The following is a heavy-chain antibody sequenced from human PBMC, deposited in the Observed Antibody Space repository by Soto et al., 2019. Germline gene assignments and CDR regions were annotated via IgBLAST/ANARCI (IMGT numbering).Heavy chain of an antibody. CDR2: ISAYNGNT. Sequence: ASVKVSCKASGCTFSSYTISWVRQAPGQGLEWMGWISAYNGNTNYAQKLQGRVTMTTDTSTSTAYMELRSLRSDDTAVYYCARDEFTAAFDIWGQGTMVTVSS. V-gene: IGHV1-18*04. CDR3: ARDEFTAAFDI. D-gene: IGHD2-21*02. J-gene: IGHJ3*02. CDR1: GCTFSSYT.